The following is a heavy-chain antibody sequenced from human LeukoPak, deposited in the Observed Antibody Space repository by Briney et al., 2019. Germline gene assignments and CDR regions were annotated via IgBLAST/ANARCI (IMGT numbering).Heavy chain of an antibody. Sequence: RPSETLSLTCAVSGDTISSGNYGGWIRQPREKGLGWIGNIPHTVYTNPNPPLKPRLTISLDTSKNQSPLKMTSVTAADTAVYYCARIGSDYSGQGTLVTVSS. CDR2: IPHTVYT. V-gene: IGHV4-38-2*01. CDR1: GDTISSGNY. D-gene: IGHD3-16*01. J-gene: IGHJ4*02. CDR3: ARIGSDY.